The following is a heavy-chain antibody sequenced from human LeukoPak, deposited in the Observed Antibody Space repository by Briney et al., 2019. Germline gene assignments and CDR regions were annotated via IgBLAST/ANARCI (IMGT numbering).Heavy chain of an antibody. CDR2: ISSSSSYI. D-gene: IGHD3-3*01. J-gene: IGHJ3*02. Sequence: PGGSLRLSCAVSGFRVSDYYMSWVRQAPGKGLEWVSSISSSSSYIYYADSVKGRFTISRDNAKNSLYLQMNSLRAEDTGAYYCARGGLRYLDLDAFDIWGQGTMVTVSS. V-gene: IGHV3-21*01. CDR1: GFRVSDYY. CDR3: ARGGLRYLDLDAFDI.